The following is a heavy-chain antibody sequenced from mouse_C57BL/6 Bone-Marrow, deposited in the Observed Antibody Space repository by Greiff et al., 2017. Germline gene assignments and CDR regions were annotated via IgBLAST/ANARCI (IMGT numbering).Heavy chain of an antibody. Sequence: VQLQQSGPVLVKPGASVKMSCKASGYTFTDYYMNWVKQSHGKSLEWIGVINPYNGGTSYNQKFKGKATLTVDKSSSTAYMELNSLTSEDSAVYYCARVLYYSNRSYWYFDVWGTGTTVTVSS. J-gene: IGHJ1*03. V-gene: IGHV1-19*01. CDR3: ARVLYYSNRSYWYFDV. CDR2: INPYNGGT. D-gene: IGHD2-5*01. CDR1: GYTFTDYY.